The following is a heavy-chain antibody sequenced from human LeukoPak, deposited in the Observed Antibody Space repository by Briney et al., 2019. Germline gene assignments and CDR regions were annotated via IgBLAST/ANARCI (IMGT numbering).Heavy chain of an antibody. Sequence: PGGSLRLSCAASGFTFSSYEMNWVRQAPGKGLEWVSAISGSGGSTYYADSVKGRFTISRDNSKNTLYLQMNSLRAEDTAVYYCANAAVYPEDYYDSSGYFFDYWGQGTLVTVSS. CDR1: GFTFSSYE. CDR2: ISGSGGST. CDR3: ANAAVYPEDYYDSSGYFFDY. J-gene: IGHJ4*02. V-gene: IGHV3-23*01. D-gene: IGHD3-22*01.